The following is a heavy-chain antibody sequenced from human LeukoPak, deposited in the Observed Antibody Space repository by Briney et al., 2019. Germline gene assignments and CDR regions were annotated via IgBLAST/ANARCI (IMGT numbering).Heavy chain of an antibody. Sequence: ASVKVSCKASGYTYTSYAMNWVRQAPGQGREWMGWINTNTGNPTYAQGFTGRFVFSLDTSVSTAYLQISSLKAEDTAVYYCARDAPGIAAAEYFQHWGQGTLVTVSS. CDR3: ARDAPGIAAAEYFQH. V-gene: IGHV7-4-1*02. CDR2: INTNTGNP. D-gene: IGHD6-13*01. CDR1: GYTYTSYA. J-gene: IGHJ1*01.